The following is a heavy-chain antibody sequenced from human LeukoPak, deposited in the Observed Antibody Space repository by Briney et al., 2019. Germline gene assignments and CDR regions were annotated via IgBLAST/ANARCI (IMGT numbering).Heavy chain of an antibody. V-gene: IGHV3-23*01. CDR3: ARVAGGSYYGWFDP. Sequence: PPGGSLRLSCAASGFTFSAYAMSWVRQAPGKGLEWVTAISGSGGSTYYADSVKGRFTISRDNAKNSLYLQMNSLRAEDTAVYYCARVAGGSYYGWFDPWGQGTLVTVSS. CDR1: GFTFSAYA. J-gene: IGHJ5*02. CDR2: ISGSGGST. D-gene: IGHD1-26*01.